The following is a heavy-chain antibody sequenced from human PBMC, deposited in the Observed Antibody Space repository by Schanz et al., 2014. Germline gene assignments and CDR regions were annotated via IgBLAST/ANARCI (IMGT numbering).Heavy chain of an antibody. CDR2: ISSSGTTI. CDR3: ARDSGPYYDKSMDV. J-gene: IGHJ6*02. D-gene: IGHD3-9*01. Sequence: QVPLVESGGGVVQPGRSLRLSCAAYGFTFSDYYMSWIRQAPGKGLEWVSYISSSGTTIYYADSVKGRFTISRDNAKNSLFLQMNSLRVEDTAVYYCARDSGPYYDKSMDVWGQGTTVAVSS. V-gene: IGHV3-11*04. CDR1: GFTFSDYY.